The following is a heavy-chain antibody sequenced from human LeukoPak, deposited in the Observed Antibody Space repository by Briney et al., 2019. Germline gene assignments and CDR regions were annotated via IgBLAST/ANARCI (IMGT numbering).Heavy chain of an antibody. CDR2: INPNSGGT. J-gene: IGHJ6*03. Sequence: ASVKVSCKASGYTFTGYYMHWVRQAPGQGLEWMGWINPNSGGTNYAQKFQGRVTITADESTSTAYMELSSLRSEDTAVYYCARGYCGGDCQSDYYYYYMDVWGKGTTVTVSS. CDR1: GYTFTGYY. CDR3: ARGYCGGDCQSDYYYYYMDV. D-gene: IGHD2-21*01. V-gene: IGHV1-2*02.